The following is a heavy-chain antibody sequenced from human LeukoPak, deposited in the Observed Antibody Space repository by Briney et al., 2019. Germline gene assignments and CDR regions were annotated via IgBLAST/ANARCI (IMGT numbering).Heavy chain of an antibody. CDR1: GYTFTSYD. V-gene: IGHV1-8*01. CDR2: MNANSGNT. CDR3: GRVRYYHSRRLGY. J-gene: IGHJ4*02. Sequence: ASVKVSCKASGYTFTSYDINWVRQATGQGPEWMGWMNANSGNTDYAQKFQGRVTMTRNTSIRTAYMELSSLRSDDTAVYYCGRVRYYHSRRLGYWGQGTLVTVSS. D-gene: IGHD3-22*01.